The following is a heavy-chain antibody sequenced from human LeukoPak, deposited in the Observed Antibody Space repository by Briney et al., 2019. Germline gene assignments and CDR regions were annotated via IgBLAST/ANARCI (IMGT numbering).Heavy chain of an antibody. CDR3: AKDEYSSSSYFDY. CDR2: ISGSGGST. J-gene: IGHJ4*02. Sequence: GGSLRLSCAASGFTFSSYAMSWVRQAPGKGLEWVSAISGSGGSTYYADSVRGRFTISRDNSKNTLYLQMNSLRAEDTAVYYCAKDEYSSSSYFDYWGQGTLVTVSS. V-gene: IGHV3-23*01. CDR1: GFTFSSYA. D-gene: IGHD6-6*01.